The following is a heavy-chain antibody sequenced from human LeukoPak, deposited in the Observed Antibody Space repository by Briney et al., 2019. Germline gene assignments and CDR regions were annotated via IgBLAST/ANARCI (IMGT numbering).Heavy chain of an antibody. Sequence: GGSLRLSCAASGFTVSGNYMSRVRQAPGKGLEWVSVIYGGGSTYYADSVKGRFTISRDNSKNTLYLQMNSLRAEDTAVYYCARGPTYDXSGXXXXXXFXYWGXXTXVTVS. CDR2: IYGGGST. D-gene: IGHD3-22*01. CDR1: GFTVSGNY. CDR3: ARGPTYDXSGXXXXXXFXY. V-gene: IGHV3-53*01. J-gene: IGHJ4*02.